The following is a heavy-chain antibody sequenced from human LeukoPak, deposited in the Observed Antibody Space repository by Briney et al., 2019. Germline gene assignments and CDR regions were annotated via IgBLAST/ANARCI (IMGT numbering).Heavy chain of an antibody. CDR2: INPTNGDT. D-gene: IGHD6-19*01. CDR1: GYTFSDHY. Sequence: SVKVSCKASGYTFSDHYIHWVRQAPGQGLEWIAWINPTNGDTNYAQKFQGRVTMTRDTSISTAYMELTRLISDDTAVYYCARVGSSGWYVHPTLDYWGQGTLVTVSS. CDR3: ARVGSSGWYVHPTLDY. V-gene: IGHV1-2*02. J-gene: IGHJ4*02.